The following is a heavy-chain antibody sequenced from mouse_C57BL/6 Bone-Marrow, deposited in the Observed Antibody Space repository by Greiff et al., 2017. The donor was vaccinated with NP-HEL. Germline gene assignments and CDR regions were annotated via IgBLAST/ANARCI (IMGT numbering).Heavy chain of an antibody. D-gene: IGHD4-1*01. CDR3: ARGTGTNYYYAMDY. Sequence: QVQLQQSGAELARPGASVKLSCKASGYTFTSYGISWVKQRTGQGLEWIGEIYPRSGNTYYNEKFKGKATLTADKSSSTAYMELRSLTSEDSAVYFCARGTGTNYYYAMDYWGQGTSVTVSS. CDR2: IYPRSGNT. CDR1: GYTFTSYG. V-gene: IGHV1-81*01. J-gene: IGHJ4*01.